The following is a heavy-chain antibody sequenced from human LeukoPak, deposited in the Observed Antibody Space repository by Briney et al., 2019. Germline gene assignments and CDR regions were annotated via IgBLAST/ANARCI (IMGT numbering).Heavy chain of an antibody. CDR3: TTERIGTYYDFWSGYYTGYFDY. CDR1: GFTFSNAW. CDR2: IKSKTDGGTT. D-gene: IGHD3-3*01. V-gene: IGHV3-15*01. Sequence: GGSLRLSCAASGFTFSNAWMSWVRQAPGKGLEWVGRIKSKTDGGTTDCAAPVKGRFTISRDDSKNTLYLQMNSLKTEDTAVYYCTTERIGTYYDFWSGYYTGYFDYWGQGTLVTVSS. J-gene: IGHJ4*02.